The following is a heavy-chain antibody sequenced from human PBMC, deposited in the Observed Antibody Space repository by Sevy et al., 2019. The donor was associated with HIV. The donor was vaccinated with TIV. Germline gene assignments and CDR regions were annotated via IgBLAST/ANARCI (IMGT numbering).Heavy chain of an antibody. CDR1: GSTLTKLS. Sequence: ASVKVSCKVSGSTLTKLSMHWVRQAPGKGLEWMATFDPEDGETIYAQKFQGRVTMTEDTSTDTAYMELSSLRSEDTDVYYCATTKDYYDSSGYPFDDWSQGTLVTVSS. CDR3: ATTKDYYDSSGYPFDD. CDR2: FDPEDGET. V-gene: IGHV1-24*01. D-gene: IGHD3-22*01. J-gene: IGHJ4*02.